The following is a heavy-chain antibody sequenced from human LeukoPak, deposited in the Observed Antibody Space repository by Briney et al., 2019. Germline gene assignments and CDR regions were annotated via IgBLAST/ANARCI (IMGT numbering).Heavy chain of an antibody. J-gene: IGHJ5*02. D-gene: IGHD2-8*02. CDR3: ATGPPRGWFDP. Sequence: SETLSLTCAVYGGSFSSYYWSWIRQPPGKGLEWIGEINHSGSTNYNPSLRSRVSISVDTSKNQLSLNLASVTAADTAVYYCATGPPRGWFDPWGQGTLVTVSS. V-gene: IGHV4-34*01. CDR1: GGSFSSYY. CDR2: INHSGST.